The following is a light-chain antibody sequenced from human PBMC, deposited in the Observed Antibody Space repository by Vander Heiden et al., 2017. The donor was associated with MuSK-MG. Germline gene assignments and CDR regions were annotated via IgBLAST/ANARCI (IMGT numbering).Light chain of an antibody. V-gene: IGLV2-14*03. Sequence: QSALTQPASVSGSPGQSITISCTGTSSDVGHDNYVSWYQQHPGKAPELVIYDVSNRPSGVSGRFSGSKSGNTASLTISGLQAEDEADYYCSSYRGSSTEVLFGGGTKLTVL. CDR2: DVS. J-gene: IGLJ2*01. CDR1: SSDVGHDNY. CDR3: SSYRGSSTEVL.